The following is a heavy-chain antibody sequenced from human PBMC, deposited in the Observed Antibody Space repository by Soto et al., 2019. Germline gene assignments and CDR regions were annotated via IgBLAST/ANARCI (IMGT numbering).Heavy chain of an antibody. V-gene: IGHV4-34*01. CDR1: GGSFSGYY. D-gene: IGHD6-6*01. CDR2: INHSGLT. J-gene: IGHJ4*02. CDR3: ARGHSSSGYTFDY. Sequence: SETLSLTCAVYGGSFSGYYWSWIRQPPGKGLEWIGEINHSGLTNYNPSLKSRVTRSVATSKNQFSLKLSSVTAAATAVYYCARGHSSSGYTFDYWGQGTLVTVSS.